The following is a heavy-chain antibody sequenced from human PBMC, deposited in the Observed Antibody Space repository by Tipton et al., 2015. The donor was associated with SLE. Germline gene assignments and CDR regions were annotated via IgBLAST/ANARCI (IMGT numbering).Heavy chain of an antibody. J-gene: IGHJ4*02. CDR1: GGSISSYY. V-gene: IGHV4-59*12. CDR2: IYYSGST. Sequence: TLSLTCTVSGGSISSYYWSWIRQPPGKGLEWIGYIYYSGSTNYNPSLKSRVTISVDTSKNQFSLKLSSLTAADTAVYYCERCDTGFDYWGQGTLVTVSS. CDR3: ERCDTGFDY. D-gene: IGHD2-21*02.